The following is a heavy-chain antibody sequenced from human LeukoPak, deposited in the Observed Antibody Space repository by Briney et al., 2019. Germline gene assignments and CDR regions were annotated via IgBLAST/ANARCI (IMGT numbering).Heavy chain of an antibody. V-gene: IGHV1-2*02. CDR2: INPNSGGT. Sequence: GASVKVSCKASGYTFTGYYMHWVRQAPGQGLEWMGWINPNSGGTNYAQKFQGRVTMTRDTSISTAYMELSRLRSDDTAVYYCARGPRGSGTVRGLAYWGQGTLVTVSS. D-gene: IGHD3-10*01. CDR3: ARGPRGSGTVRGLAY. CDR1: GYTFTGYY. J-gene: IGHJ4*02.